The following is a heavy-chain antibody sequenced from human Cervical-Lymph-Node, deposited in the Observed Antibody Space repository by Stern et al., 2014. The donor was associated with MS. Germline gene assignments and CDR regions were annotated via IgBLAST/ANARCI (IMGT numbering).Heavy chain of an antibody. J-gene: IGHJ5*02. CDR3: ALSSETSDRWYSLGYDL. D-gene: IGHD6-13*01. CDR1: GGTLSKFP. CDR2: IFPVNGKP. V-gene: IGHV1-69*01. Sequence: QMQLVQSGAEVTKPGSSVKVSCKASGGTLSKFPSSWVRQAPGQGLEWMGGIFPVNGKPAYAQEFRGRVTIAADVSTSTVYMELSSLRSDDTAVYYCALSSETSDRWYSLGYDLWGQGTLVTVSS.